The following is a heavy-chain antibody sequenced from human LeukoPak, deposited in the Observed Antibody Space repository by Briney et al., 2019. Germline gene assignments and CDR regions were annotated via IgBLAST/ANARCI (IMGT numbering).Heavy chain of an antibody. D-gene: IGHD2-2*01. J-gene: IGHJ6*03. CDR2: INHSGST. Sequence: SETLSLTCAVYGGSFSGYYWSWIRQPPGKGLEWIGEINHSGSTNYNPSLKSRVTISVDTSKNQFSLKLSSVTAADTAVYYCARLGRHYCSSTSCYRGNYYYYYMDVWGKGTTVTVSS. CDR1: GGSFSGYY. CDR3: ARLGRHYCSSTSCYRGNYYYYYMDV. V-gene: IGHV4-34*01.